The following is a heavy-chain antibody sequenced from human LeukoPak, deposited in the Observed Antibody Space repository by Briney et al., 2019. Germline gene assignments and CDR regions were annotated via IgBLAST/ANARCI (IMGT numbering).Heavy chain of an antibody. J-gene: IGHJ4*02. CDR1: GFSINTYT. V-gene: IGHV3-23*01. CDR3: AKGLERESRLDS. Sequence: GGSLRLSCDASGFSINTYTMYWVRQAPGQGLEWVSGVRNSDGMTYYADSVRGRFTISTDNSKNTLHLQMNSLRAEDTALYYCAKGLERESRLDSWGQGTLVTVSS. D-gene: IGHD1-1*01. CDR2: VRNSDGMT.